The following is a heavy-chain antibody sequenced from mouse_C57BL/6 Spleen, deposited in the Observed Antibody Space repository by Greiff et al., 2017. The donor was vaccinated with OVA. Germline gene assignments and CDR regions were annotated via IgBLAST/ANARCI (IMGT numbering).Heavy chain of an antibody. CDR3: TRTATGYAMDY. D-gene: IGHD6-1*01. V-gene: IGHV5-9-1*02. Sequence: EVQRVESGEGLVKPGGSLKLSCAASGFTFSSYAMSWVRQTPEKRLEWVAYISSGGDYIYYADTVKGRFTISRDNARNTLYLQMSSLKSEDTAMYYCTRTATGYAMDYWGQGTSVTVAS. CDR2: ISSGGDYI. CDR1: GFTFSSYA. J-gene: IGHJ4*01.